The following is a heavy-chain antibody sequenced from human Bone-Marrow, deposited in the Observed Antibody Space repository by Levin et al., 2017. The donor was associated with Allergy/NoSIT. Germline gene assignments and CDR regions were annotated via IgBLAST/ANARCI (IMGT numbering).Heavy chain of an antibody. Sequence: NPSETLSLTCVVSGVSISGDYWNWVRQAPGKGLEWVGYIYYSGSTNHNPSLKSRVTISVDMSKNLFSLRLTSVTAADTAVYYCARVNPWSGYAFDYWGQGALVTVSS. V-gene: IGHV4-59*01. CDR1: GVSISGDY. CDR2: IYYSGST. J-gene: IGHJ4*02. CDR3: ARVNPWSGYAFDY. D-gene: IGHD3-3*01.